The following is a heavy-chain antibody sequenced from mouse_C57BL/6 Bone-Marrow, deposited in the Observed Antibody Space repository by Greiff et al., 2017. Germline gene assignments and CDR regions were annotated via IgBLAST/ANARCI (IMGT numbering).Heavy chain of an antibody. CDR3: ARQDYGRSYGYAMDY. Sequence: EVQLVESGGGLVQPGGSLKLSCAASGFTFSDYGMAWVRQAPRKGPEWVAFISNLAYSIYYADTVTGRFTITRENAKNTLYLEMSSLKSEDTAMYYCARQDYGRSYGYAMDYWGQGTAVTVSA. V-gene: IGHV5-15*01. CDR1: GFTFSDYG. CDR2: ISNLAYSI. D-gene: IGHD1-1*01. J-gene: IGHJ4*01.